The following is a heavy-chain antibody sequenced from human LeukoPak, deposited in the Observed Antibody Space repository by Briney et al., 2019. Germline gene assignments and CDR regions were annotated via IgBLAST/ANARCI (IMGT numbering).Heavy chain of an antibody. D-gene: IGHD1-26*01. Sequence: GASVKVSCKASGYTFNSYGINWVRQAPGQGLEWMGWISVYNGQTNYAHKFQGRVTMTTDTSTRTVYMELRSLRSDDTAVYYCARDSGWELQHFYFDHWGQGPLVTVSA. CDR2: ISVYNGQT. CDR3: ARDSGWELQHFYFDH. J-gene: IGHJ4*02. CDR1: GYTFNSYG. V-gene: IGHV1-18*01.